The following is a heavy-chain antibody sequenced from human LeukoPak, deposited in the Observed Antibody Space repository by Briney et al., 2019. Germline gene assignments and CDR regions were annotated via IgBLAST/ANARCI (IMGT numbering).Heavy chain of an antibody. V-gene: IGHV1-46*01. CDR2: INPSGGST. Sequence: ASVKVSCKASGYTFTSYGISWVRQAPGQGLEWMGIINPSGGSTSCAQKFQGRVTMTRDTSTSTVYMELSSLRSEDTAVYYCARGGIVGAQIPPPFDYWGQGTLVTVSS. J-gene: IGHJ4*02. CDR1: GYTFTSYG. D-gene: IGHD1-26*01. CDR3: ARGGIVGAQIPPPFDY.